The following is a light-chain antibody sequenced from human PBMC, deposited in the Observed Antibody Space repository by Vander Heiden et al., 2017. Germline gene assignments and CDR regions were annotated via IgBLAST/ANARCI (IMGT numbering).Light chain of an antibody. Sequence: SYELTQPPSLSVSPGQTASITCSADKLGDKYACWYQQKPGQSPVLVIYQDNKRPSGIPERFSGSNSGNTATLTISGTQAMDEAYYYCQAWDSSTVVFGGGTKLTVL. CDR2: QDN. CDR1: KLGDKY. J-gene: IGLJ2*01. CDR3: QAWDSSTVV. V-gene: IGLV3-1*01.